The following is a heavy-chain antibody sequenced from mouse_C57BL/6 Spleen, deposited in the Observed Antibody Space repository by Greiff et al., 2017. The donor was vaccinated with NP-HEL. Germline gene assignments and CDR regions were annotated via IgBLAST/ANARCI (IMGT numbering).Heavy chain of an antibody. CDR3: ASSITTVVAPFAY. CDR1: GFSLTSYA. D-gene: IGHD1-1*01. CDR2: IWTGGGT. V-gene: IGHV2-9-1*01. Sequence: QVQLQESGPGLVAPSQSLSITCTVSGFSLTSYAISWVRQPPGKGLEWLGVIWTGGGTNYHSALKSRLSISKDNSKSQVFLKMNSLQTDDTARYYCASSITTVVAPFAYWGQGTLVTVSA. J-gene: IGHJ3*01.